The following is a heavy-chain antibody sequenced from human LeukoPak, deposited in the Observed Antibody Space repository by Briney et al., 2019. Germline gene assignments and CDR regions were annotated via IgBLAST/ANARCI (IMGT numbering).Heavy chain of an antibody. V-gene: IGHV4-30-2*01. Sequence: PSETLSLTCAVSGGSISSGGYSWSWIRQPPGKGLEWIGYIYHSGSTYYNPSLKSRVTISVDRSKNQFSLKLSSVTAADTAVYYCASAHSSYYYDSSGYNYWGQGTLVTVSS. CDR1: GGSISSGGYS. J-gene: IGHJ4*02. CDR3: ASAHSSYYYDSSGYNY. CDR2: IYHSGST. D-gene: IGHD3-22*01.